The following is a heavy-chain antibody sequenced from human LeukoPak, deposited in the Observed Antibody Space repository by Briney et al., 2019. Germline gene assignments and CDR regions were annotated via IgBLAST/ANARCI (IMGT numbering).Heavy chain of an antibody. CDR1: GLTISSYA. Sequence: GGSLRLSCAASGLTISSYAMSWVRQAPGKGLEWVSAISGSGDSTYYADCVKGRFTISRDNSKNTLYLQMNSLRAEDTAVYYCAKLLLLMVRGVIPLFDYWGQGTLVTVSS. D-gene: IGHD3-10*01. V-gene: IGHV3-23*01. CDR2: ISGSGDST. CDR3: AKLLLLMVRGVIPLFDY. J-gene: IGHJ4*02.